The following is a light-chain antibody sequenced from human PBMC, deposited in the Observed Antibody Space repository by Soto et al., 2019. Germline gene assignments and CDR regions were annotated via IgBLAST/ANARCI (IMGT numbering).Light chain of an antibody. V-gene: IGKV3-20*01. CDR3: QQYGSSLIT. Sequence: EVVLTQSPATLSLSTGESATLSCRASQSVRSYLAWYQQKPGQAPRLLIHGASSRATGIPDRISGSGSGTDFTLTISRLEPEDFAVYYCQQYGSSLITFCHGTLLEIK. CDR1: QSVRSY. CDR2: GAS. J-gene: IGKJ5*01.